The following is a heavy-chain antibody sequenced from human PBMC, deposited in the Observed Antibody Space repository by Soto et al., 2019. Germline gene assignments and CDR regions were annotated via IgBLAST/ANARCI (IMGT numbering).Heavy chain of an antibody. CDR3: ARLMIVVAQNDY. Sequence: GGSLRLSCAASGFTFSSYAMHWVRQAPGKGLEWVTVISYDGSNKYYADSVKGRFTISRDNSKNTLYLQMNSLRAEDTAVYYCARLMIVVAQNDYWGQGTLVTVSS. CDR2: ISYDGSNK. J-gene: IGHJ4*02. D-gene: IGHD3-22*01. CDR1: GFTFSSYA. V-gene: IGHV3-30-3*01.